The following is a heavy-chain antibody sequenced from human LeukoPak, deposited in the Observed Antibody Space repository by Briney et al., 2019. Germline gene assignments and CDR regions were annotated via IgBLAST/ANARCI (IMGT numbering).Heavy chain of an antibody. CDR3: ARGGSRVMNFGVPRARSQHWLDP. V-gene: IGHV1-69*05. J-gene: IGHJ5*02. CDR1: GGNFSNYL. CDR2: IFPIFDAP. Sequence: ASVKVSCKASGGNFSNYLISWVCQAPGQGLEWTGEIFPIFDAPTYAQKFQDRVKITTDGSSSTAYMELSGLRSEDTAMYYCARGGSRVMNFGVPRARSQHWLDPWGQGTLVTVSS. D-gene: IGHD3/OR15-3a*01.